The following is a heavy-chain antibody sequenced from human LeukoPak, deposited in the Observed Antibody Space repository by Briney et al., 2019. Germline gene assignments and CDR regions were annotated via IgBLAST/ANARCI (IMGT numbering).Heavy chain of an antibody. CDR3: ACDSSGYLDY. CDR2: IYYSGST. D-gene: IGHD3-22*01. V-gene: IGHV4-59*01. CDR1: GGSFSGYY. J-gene: IGHJ4*02. Sequence: SETLSLTCAVYGGSFSGYYWSWIRQPPGKGLEWIGYIYYSGSTNYNPSLKSRVTISVDTSKNQFSLKLSSVTAADTAVYYCACDSSGYLDYWGQGTLVTVSS.